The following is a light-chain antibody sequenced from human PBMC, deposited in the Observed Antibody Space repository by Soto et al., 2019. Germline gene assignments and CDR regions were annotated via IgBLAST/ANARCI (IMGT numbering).Light chain of an antibody. CDR1: QSVTTR. Sequence: IVLTKSPGTRALSPGERVTLSCRASQSVTTRLAWYQHKPGQAPTLLMSGASNRASGVPVRFSGSGSGTDFTLTITRVEPEDFALYYCPQYGGSPITFGRGTRLEIK. CDR3: PQYGGSPIT. V-gene: IGKV3-20*01. CDR2: GAS. J-gene: IGKJ5*01.